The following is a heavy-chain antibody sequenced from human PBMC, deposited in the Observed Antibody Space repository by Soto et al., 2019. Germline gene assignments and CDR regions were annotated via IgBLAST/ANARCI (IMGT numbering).Heavy chain of an antibody. CDR2: IFYNGST. CDR1: GGSISHYH. CDR3: ARSFYP. J-gene: IGHJ5*02. Sequence: QLQLQESGPGLVKPSETLSLTCTVSGGSISHYHWNWIRQAPGKGMEWIGYIFYNGSTHYTPSLTSRVPISVDMSKNRLSLTLTSVTAADTAVYYRARSFYPWGQGTLVTVSS. V-gene: IGHV4-59*01.